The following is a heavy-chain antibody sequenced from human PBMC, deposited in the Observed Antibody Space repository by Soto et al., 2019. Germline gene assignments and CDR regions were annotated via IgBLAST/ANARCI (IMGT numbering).Heavy chain of an antibody. CDR3: ARDGAWRDYSNYGRD. CDR2: ISAYNGNT. Sequence: QVQLVQSGAEVKKPGASVKVSCKASGYTFTSYGISWVRHAPGQGLEWMGWISAYNGNTNYAQKLQGRVTMTTATSPSTAYMELRSLRSDDTAVYYCARDGAWRDYSNYGRDWGQGTLVTVSS. J-gene: IGHJ4*02. D-gene: IGHD4-4*01. V-gene: IGHV1-18*01. CDR1: GYTFTSYG.